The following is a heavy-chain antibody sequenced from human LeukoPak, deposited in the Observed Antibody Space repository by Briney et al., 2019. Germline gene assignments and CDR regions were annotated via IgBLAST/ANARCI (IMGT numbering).Heavy chain of an antibody. J-gene: IGHJ4*02. CDR1: GYTFTGYY. D-gene: IGHD2-8*02. Sequence: GASVKVSCKASGYTFTGYYLHWVRQAPGQGLEWMGWINPNSGGTDYAQKFQGRVTTTRDTSISTVYMELSRLRSDDTAVYYCAREGYCTGGTCFDNWGQGTLVTVSP. V-gene: IGHV1-2*02. CDR2: INPNSGGT. CDR3: AREGYCTGGTCFDN.